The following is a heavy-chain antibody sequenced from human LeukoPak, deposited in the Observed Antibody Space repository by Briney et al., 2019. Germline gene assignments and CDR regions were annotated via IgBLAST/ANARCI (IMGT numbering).Heavy chain of an antibody. J-gene: IGHJ4*02. V-gene: IGHV3-48*04. CDR2: ISSSSSTI. CDR1: GFTFSSYS. Sequence: GGSLRLSCAASGFTFSSYSMNWVRQAPGKGLEWVSYISSSSSTIYYADSVKGRFTISRDNAKNSLYLQMNSLRAEDTAVYYCARSLSYYGSGSYYQGDYWGQGTLVTVSS. CDR3: ARSLSYYGSGSYYQGDY. D-gene: IGHD3-10*01.